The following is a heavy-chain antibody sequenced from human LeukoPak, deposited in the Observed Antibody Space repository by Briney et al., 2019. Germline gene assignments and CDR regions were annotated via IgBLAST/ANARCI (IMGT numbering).Heavy chain of an antibody. CDR3: ASGRAAAGVSGADY. J-gene: IGHJ4*02. CDR1: GGSFSGYY. CDR2: INHSGST. Sequence: PSETLSLTCAVYGGSFSGYYWSWIRQPPGKGLEWIGEINHSGSTNYNPSLKSRVTISVDASKNQFSLKLSSVTAADTAVYYCASGRAAAGVSGADYWGQGTLVTVSS. V-gene: IGHV4-34*01. D-gene: IGHD6-13*01.